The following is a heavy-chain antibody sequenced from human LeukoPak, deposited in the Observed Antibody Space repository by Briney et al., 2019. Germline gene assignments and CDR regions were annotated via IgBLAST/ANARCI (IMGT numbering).Heavy chain of an antibody. J-gene: IGHJ5*02. CDR1: GFTLSSYA. Sequence: GGSLRFSCAASGFTLSSYAMSWVRQAPGKGLEWVSGISGSGGTTYYADSVKGRFTSSRDNAKNTLYLQMNSLRVEDTAVYYCARDINWALGNPWGQGTLVIVSS. CDR2: ISGSGGTT. CDR3: ARDINWALGNP. V-gene: IGHV3-23*01. D-gene: IGHD1-1*01.